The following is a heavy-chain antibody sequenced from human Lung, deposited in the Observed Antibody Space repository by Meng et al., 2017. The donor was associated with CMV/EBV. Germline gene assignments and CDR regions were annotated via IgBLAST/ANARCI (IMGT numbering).Heavy chain of an antibody. J-gene: IGHJ4*02. CDR3: ARGSYYFDY. D-gene: IGHD6-25*01. CDR2: IYWNDDK. Sequence: CTFSGLSLSTSGVGVGWIRQPPGKALEWLALIYWNDDKRYSPSLKSRLTITKDTSKNQVVLTMTNMDPVDTATYYCARGSYYFDYWGQGTLVTVSS. CDR1: GLSLSTSGVG. V-gene: IGHV2-5*01.